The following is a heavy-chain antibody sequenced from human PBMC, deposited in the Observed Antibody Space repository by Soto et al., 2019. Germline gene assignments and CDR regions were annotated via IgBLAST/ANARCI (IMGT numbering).Heavy chain of an antibody. V-gene: IGHV3-9*01. CDR3: AKAPGRTTPYYYYYGMDV. CDR1: GFTFDDYA. J-gene: IGHJ6*02. Sequence: EVQLVESGGGLVQPGRSLRLSCAASGFTFDDYAMHWVRQAPGKGLEWVSGISWNSGSIGYADSVKGRFTISRDNAKNSLYLQMNSLRAEDTGLYYCAKAPGRTTPYYYYYGMDVWGQGTTVTVSS. CDR2: ISWNSGSI.